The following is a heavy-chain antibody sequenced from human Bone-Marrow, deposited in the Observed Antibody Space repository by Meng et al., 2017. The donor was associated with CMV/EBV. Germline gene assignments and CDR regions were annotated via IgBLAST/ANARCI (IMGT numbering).Heavy chain of an antibody. D-gene: IGHD3-10*01. J-gene: IGHJ3*01. CDR3: AGRGPYGRALDV. Sequence: SVKVSCKASGGTSNTYTFNWVRQAPGRGLEWMGGIIPYLDEPNYAQTFQGRVTITSDISTAAYMELSSLRSEDAAVYFCAGRGPYGRALDVWGQGTVVTVSS. CDR1: GGTSNTYT. V-gene: IGHV1-69*10. CDR2: IIPYLDEP.